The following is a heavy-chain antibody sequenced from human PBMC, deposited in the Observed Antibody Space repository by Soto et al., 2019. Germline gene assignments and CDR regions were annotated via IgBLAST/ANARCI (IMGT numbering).Heavy chain of an antibody. V-gene: IGHV1-8*01. CDR3: ARGPPRYSSSWYWFDP. CDR1: GYTFTSYD. CDR2: MNPNSGNT. D-gene: IGHD6-13*01. Sequence: ASVKVSCKASGYTFTSYDINWVRQATGQGLEWMGWMNPNSGNTGYAQKFQGRVTMTRNTSISTAYMELSSLRSEDTAVYYCARGPPRYSSSWYWFDPWGQGTLVTVSS. J-gene: IGHJ5*02.